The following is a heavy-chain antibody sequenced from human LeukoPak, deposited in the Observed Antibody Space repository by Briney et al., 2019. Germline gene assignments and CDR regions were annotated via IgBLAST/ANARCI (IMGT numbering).Heavy chain of an antibody. D-gene: IGHD6-13*01. CDR2: ISVSGDST. V-gene: IGHV3-23*01. Sequence: GGSLRLSCAVSGFTLSSYAMSWVRQAPGKGLEWVSAISVSGDSTYYADSVKGRFTISRDNSKNTLYLQMNSLRAEDTAVYYCAKDPGRSWYRDQWGQGTLVTVSS. CDR3: AKDPGRSWYRDQ. CDR1: GFTLSSYA. J-gene: IGHJ4*02.